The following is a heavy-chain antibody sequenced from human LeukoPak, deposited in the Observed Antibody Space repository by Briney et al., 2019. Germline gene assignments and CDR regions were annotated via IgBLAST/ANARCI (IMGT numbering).Heavy chain of an antibody. J-gene: IGHJ4*02. D-gene: IGHD5-18*01. CDR3: ARDDYTDIPFQLDY. Sequence: ASVKVSCKASGYAFSTYVMQWLRQAPAQRLEWMGWIHGGNGYTKYSQNLQGRVTFTRDTSANTAYMELSSLRPEDTAVYYCARDDYTDIPFQLDYWGQGTLVTVSS. CDR1: GYAFSTYV. CDR2: IHGGNGYT. V-gene: IGHV1-3*01.